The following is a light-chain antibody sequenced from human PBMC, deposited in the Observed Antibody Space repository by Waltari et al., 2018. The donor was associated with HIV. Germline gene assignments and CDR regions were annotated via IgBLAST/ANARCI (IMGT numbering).Light chain of an antibody. CDR2: EVN. V-gene: IGLV2-8*01. CDR1: STDVPTYNY. Sequence: QSALTQPPSASGSPGQSVTISCTGTSTDVPTYNYVSWYQQHPGEAPKILIYEVNKRPSGVPDRFSGSKAGNTASRTVSGLQADDEADYYCTSYEGKNNLVFGGGTKLTVL. J-gene: IGLJ2*01. CDR3: TSYEGKNNLV.